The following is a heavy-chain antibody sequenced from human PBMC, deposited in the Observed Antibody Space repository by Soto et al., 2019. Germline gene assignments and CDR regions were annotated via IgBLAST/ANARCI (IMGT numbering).Heavy chain of an antibody. D-gene: IGHD2-15*01. J-gene: IGHJ4*02. CDR1: GGSIIDGQTY. CDR3: ARDAPGVAPY. V-gene: IGHV4-31*03. Sequence: QVQLQESGPRLVKPSQTLSLTCTVSGGSIIDGQTYLNWIRQHPERGLEWMGYINYRGTTNYSPALKSRILISIDTSKNQFSLRLTSVTAADTAVYYCARDAPGVAPYWGQGTLVTVSS. CDR2: INYRGTT.